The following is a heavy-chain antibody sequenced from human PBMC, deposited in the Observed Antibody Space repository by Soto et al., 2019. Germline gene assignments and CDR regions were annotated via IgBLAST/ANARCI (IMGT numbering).Heavy chain of an antibody. CDR3: AGDPDSHYNDSHASSYP. D-gene: IGHD4-4*01. CDR1: GGTFSTYT. CDR2: IIPIIGII. Sequence: SVKVSCKASGGTFSTYTITWVRQAPGQGLEWMGRIIPIIGIINYAQKFQGRATISADKFTGTAYMELTGLRSDDTAVYYCAGDPDSHYNDSHASSYPWGQGTLVTVSS. V-gene: IGHV1-69*04. J-gene: IGHJ5*02.